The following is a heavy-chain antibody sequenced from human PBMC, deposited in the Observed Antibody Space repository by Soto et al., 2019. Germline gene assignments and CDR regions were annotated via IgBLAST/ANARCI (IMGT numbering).Heavy chain of an antibody. CDR3: AREGRDRYSYYFDY. D-gene: IGHD2-15*01. V-gene: IGHV1-69*12. Sequence: QVQLVQSGAEVKKPGSSVKVSCKASGGTFSSYAISWVRQAPGQGLEWMGGIIPIFGTANYAQKFQGRVTITEDESKSTAYMELRRLRSEDAAVYYWAREGRDRYSYYFDYWGQGTLVTVSS. CDR1: GGTFSSYA. J-gene: IGHJ4*02. CDR2: IIPIFGTA.